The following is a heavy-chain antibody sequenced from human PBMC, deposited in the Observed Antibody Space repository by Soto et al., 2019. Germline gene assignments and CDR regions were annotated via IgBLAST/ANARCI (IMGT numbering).Heavy chain of an antibody. D-gene: IGHD3-10*01. V-gene: IGHV1-69*01. CDR3: ARGTSMVRGVIPDYYGMDV. CDR1: GGTFSSYA. CDR2: IIPIFGTA. Sequence: VQLLESGAEVKKPGSSVKVSCKASGGTFSSYAISWVRQAPGQGLEWMGGIIPIFGTANYAQKFQGRVTITADESTSTAYMELSSLRSEDTAVYYCARGTSMVRGVIPDYYGMDVWGQGTTVTVSS. J-gene: IGHJ6*02.